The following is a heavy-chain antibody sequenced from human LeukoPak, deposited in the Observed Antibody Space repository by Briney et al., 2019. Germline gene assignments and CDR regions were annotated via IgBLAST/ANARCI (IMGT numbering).Heavy chain of an antibody. D-gene: IGHD1-26*01. CDR1: GYSISSGGYY. CDR2: IYASGST. CDR3: AAETLGIGFDF. Sequence: SQTLSLTYTVSGYSISSGGYYWSWIRQPAGKGLEWIGRIYASGSTNYNPSLASRVTISLDTSKNQFSLKLSSVTAADTAVYYCAAETLGIGFDFWGQGPLVTVSS. V-gene: IGHV4-61*02. J-gene: IGHJ4*02.